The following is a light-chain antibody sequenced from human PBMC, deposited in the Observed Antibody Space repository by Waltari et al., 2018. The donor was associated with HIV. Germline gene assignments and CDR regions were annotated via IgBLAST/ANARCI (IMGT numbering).Light chain of an antibody. CDR2: AAS. CDR3: QQYHTYPRT. Sequence: AVQMTQSPSSLSASTGDRVTLTCRASQSISDNLVWYQQKPGTAPNLLIYAASTLQSGVPLRFNGSGSGTDFPLTISCLQSEDFATYYCQQYHTYPRTFGQGTKVEIK. CDR1: QSISDN. V-gene: IGKV1-8*01. J-gene: IGKJ1*01.